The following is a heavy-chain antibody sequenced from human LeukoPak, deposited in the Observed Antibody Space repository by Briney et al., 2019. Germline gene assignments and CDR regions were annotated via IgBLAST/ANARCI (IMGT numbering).Heavy chain of an antibody. CDR2: VKSKSDGGTI. D-gene: IGHD6-6*01. CDR1: GISFRNAW. Sequence: GGSLRLSCAASGISFRNAWMSWVRQAPGKGLEWVGRVKSKSDGGTIDYAAPVKGRFAISTDDSKVTLYLQMNSLQIEDTGVYYCTTDRGIAVRPDFDYRGQGTLVTVSS. CDR3: TTDRGIAVRPDFDY. J-gene: IGHJ4*02. V-gene: IGHV3-15*01.